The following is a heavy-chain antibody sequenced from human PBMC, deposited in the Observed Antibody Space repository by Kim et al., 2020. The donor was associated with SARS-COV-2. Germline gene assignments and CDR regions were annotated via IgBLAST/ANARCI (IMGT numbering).Heavy chain of an antibody. J-gene: IGHJ4*02. V-gene: IGHV3-23*01. CDR2: GGRT. CDR3: AKGGNTWD. Sequence: GGRTNYADAVEGRFTISRDNSKNTLYLQMNSLRAEDTAIYYCAKGGNTWDWGQGTLVTVSS. D-gene: IGHD7-27*01.